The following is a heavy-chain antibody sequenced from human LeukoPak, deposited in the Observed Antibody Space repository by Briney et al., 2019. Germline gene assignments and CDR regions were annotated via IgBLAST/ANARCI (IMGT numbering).Heavy chain of an antibody. CDR1: GGSISSSSYY. V-gene: IGHV4-39*01. J-gene: IGHJ4*02. CDR3: ARRYCGGGSCPFDY. CDR2: IYYSGST. Sequence: MTSETLSLTCTVSGGSISSSSYYWGWIRQLPGKGLEWIGSIYYSGSTYYNPSLKSRVTISVDTSKNQFSLKLSSVTAAVTAVYYCARRYCGGGSCPFDYWGQGTLVTVSS. D-gene: IGHD2-15*01.